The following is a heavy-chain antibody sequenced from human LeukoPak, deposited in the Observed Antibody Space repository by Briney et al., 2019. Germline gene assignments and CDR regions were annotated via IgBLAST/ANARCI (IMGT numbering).Heavy chain of an antibody. J-gene: IGHJ6*02. V-gene: IGHV3-23*01. Sequence: GGSLRLSWAASGFTFSSYAMSWVRQAPGKGLEWVSAISGSGGSTYYADSVKGRFTISRDNSKNTLYLQMNSLRAEDTAVYYCAKDRGGYDYLLYYYGMDVWGQGTTVTVSS. CDR2: ISGSGGST. CDR3: AKDRGGYDYLLYYYGMDV. D-gene: IGHD5-12*01. CDR1: GFTFSSYA.